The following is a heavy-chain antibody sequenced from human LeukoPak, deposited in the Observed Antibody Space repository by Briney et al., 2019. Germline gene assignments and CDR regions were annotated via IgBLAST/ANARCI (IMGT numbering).Heavy chain of an antibody. CDR3: ARGHCSSTSCPYWYFDL. Sequence: GASVKVSCKASGYTFTSYGISWVRQAPGQGLEWMGWISAYNGNTNYAQKLQGRVTMTTDTSTSTAYMELRSLRSDDTAVYYCARGHCSSTSCPYWYFDLWGRGTLVTVSS. CDR2: ISAYNGNT. V-gene: IGHV1-18*01. D-gene: IGHD2-2*01. J-gene: IGHJ2*01. CDR1: GYTFTSYG.